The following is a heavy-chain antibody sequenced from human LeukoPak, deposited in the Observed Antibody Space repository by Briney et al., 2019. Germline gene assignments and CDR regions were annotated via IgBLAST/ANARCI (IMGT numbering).Heavy chain of an antibody. Sequence: GASVKVSCKASGYTFTSYGISWVRQAPGQGLEWMGWIRAYNGNTNYAQKLQGRVTMTTDTSTSTAYMELRSLRSDDTAVYYCARWVVDCSSTSCPTYAFDIWGQGTMVTVSS. CDR3: ARWVVDCSSTSCPTYAFDI. CDR1: GYTFTSYG. J-gene: IGHJ3*02. CDR2: IRAYNGNT. V-gene: IGHV1-18*01. D-gene: IGHD2-2*01.